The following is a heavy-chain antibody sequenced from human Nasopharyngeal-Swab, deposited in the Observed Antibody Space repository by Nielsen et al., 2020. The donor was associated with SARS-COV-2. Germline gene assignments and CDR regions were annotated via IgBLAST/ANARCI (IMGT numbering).Heavy chain of an antibody. V-gene: IGHV3-20*04. Sequence: GGSLRLSCAASGFTFDDYGMSWVRQAPGKGLEWVSGINWNGGSTGYVDSVKGRFTISRDNAKNSLYLQMNSLRAEDTAVYYCARDFDGPPMVLDYWGQGTLVTVSS. J-gene: IGHJ4*02. CDR3: ARDFDGPPMVLDY. CDR1: GFTFDDYG. CDR2: INWNGGST. D-gene: IGHD3-10*01.